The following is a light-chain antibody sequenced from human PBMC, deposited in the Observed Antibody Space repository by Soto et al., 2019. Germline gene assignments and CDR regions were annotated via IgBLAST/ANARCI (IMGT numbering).Light chain of an antibody. J-gene: IGLJ3*02. V-gene: IGLV6-57*01. CDR1: SGSIASNY. Sequence: NFMLTQPHSVSESPGKTVTISCTRSSGSIASNYVQWYQQRPGSSPTIVIYEDNQRPSGVPDRFSGSIDSSSNSASLTISGLKTEDEADYYCQSYDSSSHWVFGGGTKLTVL. CDR3: QSYDSSSHWV. CDR2: EDN.